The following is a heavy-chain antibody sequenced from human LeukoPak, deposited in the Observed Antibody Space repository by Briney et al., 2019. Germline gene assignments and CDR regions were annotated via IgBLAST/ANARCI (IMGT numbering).Heavy chain of an antibody. Sequence: PGGSLRLSCAASGFTFSSYSMNWVRQAPGKGLEWVSSISSSSSYIYYADSVKGRFTISRDNAKNSLYLQMNSLRAEDTALYYCARDSMIVVYSDAFDIWGQGTMVTVSS. CDR2: ISSSSSYI. CDR1: GFTFSSYS. D-gene: IGHD3-22*01. CDR3: ARDSMIVVYSDAFDI. J-gene: IGHJ3*02. V-gene: IGHV3-21*04.